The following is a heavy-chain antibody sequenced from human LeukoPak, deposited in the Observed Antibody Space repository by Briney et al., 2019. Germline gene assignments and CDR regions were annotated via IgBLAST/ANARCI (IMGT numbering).Heavy chain of an antibody. CDR3: AGIAAAEELDY. D-gene: IGHD6-13*01. V-gene: IGHV1-69*04. CDR1: GGTFSSYA. CDR2: IIPILGIA. J-gene: IGHJ4*02. Sequence: GASVKVSCKASGGTFSSYAISWLRQAPGQGLEWMGRIIPILGIANYAQKFQGRVTITADKSTSTAYTELSSLRSEDTAVYYCAGIAAAEELDYWGQGTLVTVSS.